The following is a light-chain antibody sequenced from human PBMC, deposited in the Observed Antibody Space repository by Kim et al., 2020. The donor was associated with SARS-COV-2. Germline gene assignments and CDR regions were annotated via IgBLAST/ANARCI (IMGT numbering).Light chain of an antibody. CDR1: QSISSH. CDR3: QQSYITPFT. V-gene: IGKV1-39*01. Sequence: DIQMTQSPSSLSATVGDRVTITCRTSQSISSHLNWYHQKPGRAPKLLIYAASTLQGGVPSRFSGSGSETDFSLTISSLQPEDFATYFCQQSYITPFTFGPGTKVDIK. CDR2: AAS. J-gene: IGKJ3*01.